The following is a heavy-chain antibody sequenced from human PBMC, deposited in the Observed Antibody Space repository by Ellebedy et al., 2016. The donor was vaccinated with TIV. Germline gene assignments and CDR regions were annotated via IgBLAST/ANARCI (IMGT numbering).Heavy chain of an antibody. CDR1: GYSFTSYW. CDR3: ARHAPYYDSSGGAPDY. D-gene: IGHD3-22*01. J-gene: IGHJ4*02. Sequence: KVSXXGSGYSFTSYWIGWVRQMPGKGLEWMGIIYPGDSDTRYSPSFQGQVTISADKSISTAYLQWSSLKASDTAMYYCARHAPYYDSSGGAPDYWGQGTLVTVSS. V-gene: IGHV5-51*01. CDR2: IYPGDSDT.